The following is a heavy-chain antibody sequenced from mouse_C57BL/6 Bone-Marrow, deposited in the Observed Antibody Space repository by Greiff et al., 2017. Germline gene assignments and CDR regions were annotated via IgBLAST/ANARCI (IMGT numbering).Heavy chain of an antibody. J-gene: IGHJ2*01. V-gene: IGHV14-2*01. Sequence: VQLQQSGAELVKPGASVKLSCTASGFNIKDYYMHWVKQRTEQGLEWIGRIDPEGGETKYAPKFQGKATITADTSSNTVYLQLSSLAAEDTAVYYCAREYYGSSYNYFDYWGQGTTLTVSS. D-gene: IGHD1-1*01. CDR1: GFNIKDYY. CDR3: AREYYGSSYNYFDY. CDR2: IDPEGGET.